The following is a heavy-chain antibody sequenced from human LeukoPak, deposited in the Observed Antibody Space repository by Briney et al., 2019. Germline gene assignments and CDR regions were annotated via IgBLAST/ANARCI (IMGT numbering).Heavy chain of an antibody. CDR1: GYTFTGYY. D-gene: IGHD6-19*01. CDR3: ARDRRGSSGWYYFDY. Sequence: ASVKVSFTASGYTFTGYYMHWVRQAPGQGLEWMGWINPNSGGTNYAQKFQGWVTMTRDTSISTAYMELSRLRSDDTAVYYCARDRRGSSGWYYFDYWGQGTLVTVSS. V-gene: IGHV1-2*04. J-gene: IGHJ4*02. CDR2: INPNSGGT.